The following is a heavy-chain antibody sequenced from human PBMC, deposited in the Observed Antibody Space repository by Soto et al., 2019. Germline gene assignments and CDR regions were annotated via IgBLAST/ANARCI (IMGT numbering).Heavy chain of an antibody. CDR2: ISGSDGET. CDR1: VFSFASFA. J-gene: IGHJ4*02. CDR3: AKWSYLDY. V-gene: IGHV3-23*01. Sequence: PGWCLRLCCTTSVFSFASFAMTWVRQAPGKGLEWVATISGSDGETYYADSVKGRFSISRDTSRNTLYLQMNSLRADDTAIYYCAKWSYLDYWGQGTRVTVSS. D-gene: IGHD3-3*01.